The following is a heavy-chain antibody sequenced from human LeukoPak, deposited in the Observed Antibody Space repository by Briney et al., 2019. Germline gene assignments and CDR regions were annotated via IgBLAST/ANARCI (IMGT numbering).Heavy chain of an antibody. D-gene: IGHD6-13*01. J-gene: IGHJ4*02. Sequence: SSETLSLTCAVSGGSISSSNWWSWVRQPPGKGLEWIGSIYYSGSTYYNPSLKSRVTISVDTSKNQFSLKLSSVTAADTAVYYCASGYSSSWSGPGEWGQGTLVTVSS. V-gene: IGHV4-4*02. CDR1: GGSISSSNW. CDR2: IYYSGST. CDR3: ASGYSSSWSGPGE.